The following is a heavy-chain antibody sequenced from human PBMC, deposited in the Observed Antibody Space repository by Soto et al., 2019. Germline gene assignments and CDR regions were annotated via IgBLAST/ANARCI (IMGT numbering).Heavy chain of an antibody. D-gene: IGHD2-15*01. CDR1: GYTFTSYY. CDR2: INPSGGST. CDR3: ARERRIHYYCYGMDV. J-gene: IGHJ6*02. V-gene: IGHV1-46*01. Sequence: ASVKVSCKASGYTFTSYYMHWVRQAPGQGLEWMGIINPSGGSTSYAQKFQGRVTVTRDTSTSTVYMELSSLRSEDTAVYYCARERRIHYYCYGMDVWGQGTTVTVSS.